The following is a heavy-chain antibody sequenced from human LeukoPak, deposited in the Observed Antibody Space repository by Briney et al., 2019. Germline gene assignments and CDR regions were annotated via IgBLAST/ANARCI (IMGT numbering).Heavy chain of an antibody. CDR3: TTFDYAAFLI. V-gene: IGHV3-15*01. J-gene: IGHJ3*02. CDR2: MKSKTGGGTR. Sequence: SGGSLTLSCAVSGFTSSNAWMSWVRQAPGKGLEWVGRMKSKTGGGTRDYAAPVKGRFTISRDDSKNTLYLQMNSLKTEDTAVYYCTTFDYAAFLIWGQGTMVTVSS. D-gene: IGHD4/OR15-4a*01. CDR1: GFTSSNAW.